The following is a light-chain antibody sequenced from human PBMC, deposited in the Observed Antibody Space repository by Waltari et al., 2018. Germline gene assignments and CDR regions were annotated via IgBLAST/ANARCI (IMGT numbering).Light chain of an antibody. CDR1: SPNFGSGYD. CDR2: ENI. CDR3: QSYDTGLKGYV. Sequence: QSVLTHPPSVSGAPGQTVTIPCPGSSPNFGSGYDLHWYQQLPGTAPKVLIYENINRPSGVPDRFSGSKSGTSASLAITGLQAEDEADYYCQSYDTGLKGYVFGTGTKVTVL. V-gene: IGLV1-40*01. J-gene: IGLJ1*01.